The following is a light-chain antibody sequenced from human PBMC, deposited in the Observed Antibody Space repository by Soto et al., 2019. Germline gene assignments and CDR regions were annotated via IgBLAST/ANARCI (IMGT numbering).Light chain of an antibody. J-gene: IGKJ2*01. CDR3: QQYGSSPYT. Sequence: ENELTQSPGTLSLSPGERVTLSCRASQSVSSNYLAWYQQKPGQAPRLLIYAASVRATGIPYRFSGSGSGTDFTLTISRLEPEDFAVYYCQQYGSSPYTFGQGTKLEIK. CDR2: AAS. CDR1: QSVSSNY. V-gene: IGKV3-20*01.